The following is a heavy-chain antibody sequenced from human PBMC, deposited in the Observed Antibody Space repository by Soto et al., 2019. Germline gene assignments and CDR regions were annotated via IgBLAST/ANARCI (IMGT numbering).Heavy chain of an antibody. V-gene: IGHV3-11*06. J-gene: IGHJ4*02. CDR1: GGSISSGDYY. CDR3: ARDNVEMATIAYFDY. D-gene: IGHD5-12*01. Sequence: LSLTCTVSGGSISSGDYYMSWIRQAPGKGLEWVSYISSSSSYTNYADSVKGRFTISRDNAKNSLYLQMNSLRAEDTAVYYCARDNVEMATIAYFDYWGQGTLVTVSS. CDR2: ISSSSSYT.